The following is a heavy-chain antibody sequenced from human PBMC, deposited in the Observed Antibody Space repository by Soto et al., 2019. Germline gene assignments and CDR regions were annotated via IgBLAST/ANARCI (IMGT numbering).Heavy chain of an antibody. CDR2: ISYSDGS. D-gene: IGHD2-8*01. Sequence: ASETPSPTRTVSGGFLSTKDPLSTRNFYWGWMRQPPGKGLQWIASISYSDGSFYNSSLKSRLTISVDTSKNQFSLSLRSVTAADTAVYYCASHRTFWPFDSWGQGTVVT. J-gene: IGHJ4*02. V-gene: IGHV4-39*01. CDR1: GGFLSTKDPLSTRNFY. CDR3: ASHRTFWPFDS.